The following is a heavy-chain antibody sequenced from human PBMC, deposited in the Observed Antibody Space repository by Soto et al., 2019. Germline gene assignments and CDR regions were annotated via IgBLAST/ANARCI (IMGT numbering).Heavy chain of an antibody. CDR1: GFTFTNYA. V-gene: IGHV3-23*01. J-gene: IGHJ4*02. CDR3: AKEXAXRGIDY. CDR2: ISPSGGNT. Sequence: EVQXXXSGGGLVQPXXSLXLSCAASGFTFTNYAMSWVRQAPGKGLEWVSTISPSGGNTYYADSVKGRFTXXXXXSEXXXXXXXXXXXXXXXXXXYXAKEXAXRGIDYWGQGTLVTV.